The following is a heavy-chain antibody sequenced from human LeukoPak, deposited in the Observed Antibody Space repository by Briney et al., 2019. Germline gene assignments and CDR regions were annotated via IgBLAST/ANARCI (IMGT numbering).Heavy chain of an antibody. J-gene: IGHJ4*02. V-gene: IGHV3-30*04. CDR2: ISNYGYNK. CDR1: CFHFKNYA. D-gene: IGHD1-26*01. Sequence: GGALVPSLSASCFHFKNYAMDWGRPAPGKGKGGGGIISNYGYNKYYADSVKGRFSISRDNSKNTLYVQLNSLRTEDTAVYFCARDPRGTRSDYFDYWGQGTLVTVSS. CDR3: ARDPRGTRSDYFDY.